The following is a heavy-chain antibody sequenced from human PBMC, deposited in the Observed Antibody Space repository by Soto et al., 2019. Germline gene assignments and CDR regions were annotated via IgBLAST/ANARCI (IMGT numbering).Heavy chain of an antibody. J-gene: IGHJ4*02. CDR2: IWYDGSNK. CDR1: GFTFSSYG. Sequence: QVQLVESGGGVVQPGRSLRLSCAASGFTFSSYGMHWVRQAPGKGLEWVAVIWYDGSNKYYADSVKGRFTISRDNSKNTLYLQMNSLSAEDTAVYYCARDHIAVAGMDWGQGTLVTVSS. D-gene: IGHD6-19*01. V-gene: IGHV3-33*01. CDR3: ARDHIAVAGMD.